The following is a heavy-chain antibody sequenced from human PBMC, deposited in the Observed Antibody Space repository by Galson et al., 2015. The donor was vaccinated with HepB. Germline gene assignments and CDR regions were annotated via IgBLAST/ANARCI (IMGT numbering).Heavy chain of an antibody. CDR2: ISYDGSNK. CDR3: ARGRGGGGWYFDY. J-gene: IGHJ4*02. Sequence: SLRLSCAASGFTFSSYAMHWVRQAPGKGLEWVAVISYDGSNKYYADSVKGRFTISRDNSKNTLYLQMNSLRAEDTAVYYCARGRGGGGWYFDYWGQGTLVTVSS. CDR1: GFTFSSYA. V-gene: IGHV3-30*04. D-gene: IGHD6-19*01.